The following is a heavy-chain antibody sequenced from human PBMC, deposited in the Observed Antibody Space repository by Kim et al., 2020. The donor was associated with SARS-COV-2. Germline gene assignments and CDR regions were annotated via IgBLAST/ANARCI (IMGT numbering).Heavy chain of an antibody. D-gene: IGHD6-13*01. J-gene: IGHJ4*02. Sequence: AQKLQGRVTMTTDTSTSTAYMELRSLRSDDTAVYYCARTPGEYSSSWYSYWGQGTLVTVSS. CDR3: ARTPGEYSSSWYSY. V-gene: IGHV1-18*01.